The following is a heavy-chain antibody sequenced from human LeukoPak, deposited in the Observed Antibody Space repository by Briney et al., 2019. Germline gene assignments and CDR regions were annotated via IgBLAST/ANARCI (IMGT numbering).Heavy chain of an antibody. D-gene: IGHD5-24*01. CDR3: ARDNAYMLDY. CDR1: GFTFDDYA. J-gene: IGHJ4*02. Sequence: PGRSLRLSCAASGFTFDDYAMHWVRQTPGKGLVWVAHINTDGRTTTYADSVKGRFTVSRDNAKNTLYLEMNRLRAEDTAVYYCARDNAYMLDYWGQGTQVTVSS. CDR2: INTDGRTT. V-gene: IGHV3-74*03.